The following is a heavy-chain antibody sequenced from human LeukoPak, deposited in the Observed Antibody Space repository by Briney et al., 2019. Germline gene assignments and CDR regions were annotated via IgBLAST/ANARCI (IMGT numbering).Heavy chain of an antibody. CDR2: ITNNGGNT. J-gene: IGHJ4*02. CDR1: GFTFSSYT. Sequence: GGSLRLSCSASGFTFSSYTIHWVRQAPGKGLEFGSAITNNGGNTYYADSVKGRFTISRDNSKNTVYLQMSSLRAEDTAVYYCVIVRGYFDSSGSDYWGQGTLVTVSS. D-gene: IGHD3-9*01. CDR3: VIVRGYFDSSGSDY. V-gene: IGHV3-64D*06.